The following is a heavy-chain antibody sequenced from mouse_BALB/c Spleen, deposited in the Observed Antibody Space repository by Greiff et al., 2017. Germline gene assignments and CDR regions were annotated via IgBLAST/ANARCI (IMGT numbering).Heavy chain of an antibody. D-gene: IGHD4-1*01. CDR1: GFTFSSYT. Sequence: DVQLVESGGGLVQPGGSLKLSCAASGFTFSSYTMSWVRQTPEKRLEWVAYISNGGGSTYYPDTVKGRVTISRDNAKNTLYLQMSSLKSEDTAMYYCARQLTGSYAMDYWGQGTSVTVSS. J-gene: IGHJ4*01. CDR2: ISNGGGST. V-gene: IGHV5-12-2*01. CDR3: ARQLTGSYAMDY.